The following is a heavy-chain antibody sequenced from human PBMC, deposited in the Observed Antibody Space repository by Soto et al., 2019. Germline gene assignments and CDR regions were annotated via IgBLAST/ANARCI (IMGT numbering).Heavy chain of an antibody. V-gene: IGHV3-9*01. CDR1: GFTFDDFA. Sequence: ELQLVESGGGLVQPGRSLRLSCAASGFTFDDFAMHWVRQVPGKGLEWVSSISWNSGDIVYADFVKGRFTISRDNAKNSLFLQMNSLGPEDTALYYCTKDIGGRVEAGGWNSFHFWAQGTMVTVSS. D-gene: IGHD3-16*01. J-gene: IGHJ3*01. CDR3: TKDIGGRVEAGGWNSFHF. CDR2: ISWNSGDI.